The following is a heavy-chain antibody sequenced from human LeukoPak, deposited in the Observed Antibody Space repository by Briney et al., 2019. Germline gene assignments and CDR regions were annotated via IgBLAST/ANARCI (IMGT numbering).Heavy chain of an antibody. Sequence: ASVKVSCKASGYTFTSYGISWVRQAPGQGLEWMGWNSAYNGNTNYAQKLQGRVTMTTDTSTSTAYMELRSLRSDDTAVYYCARDLDDFWSGRGTFDYWGQGTLVTVSS. CDR3: ARDLDDFWSGRGTFDY. CDR2: NSAYNGNT. V-gene: IGHV1-18*01. J-gene: IGHJ4*02. CDR1: GYTFTSYG. D-gene: IGHD3-3*01.